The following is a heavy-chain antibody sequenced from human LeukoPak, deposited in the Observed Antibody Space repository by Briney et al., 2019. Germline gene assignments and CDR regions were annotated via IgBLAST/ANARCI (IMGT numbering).Heavy chain of an antibody. CDR2: ISGSGGST. CDR3: AKARTIAAAGGPFDY. V-gene: IGHV3-23*01. J-gene: IGHJ4*02. Sequence: GGSLRLSCAASGFTFDDYAMSWVRQAPGKGLEWVSAISGSGGSTYYADSVKGRFTISRDNSKNTLYLQMNSLRAEDTAVYYCAKARTIAAAGGPFDYWGQGTLVTVSS. CDR1: GFTFDDYA. D-gene: IGHD6-13*01.